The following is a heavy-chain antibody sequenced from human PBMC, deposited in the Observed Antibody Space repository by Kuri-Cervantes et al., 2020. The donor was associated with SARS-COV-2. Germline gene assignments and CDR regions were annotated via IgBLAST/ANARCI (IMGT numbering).Heavy chain of an antibody. CDR3: ARTLYSGYVCDP. CDR1: GFSLTTKDMR. CDR2: IDWNDDK. D-gene: IGHD5-12*01. Sequence: SGPTLVKPTQTLTLTCTLSGFSLTTKDMRVNWIRQPPGKALEWLARIDWNDDKHYSTSLRTRLTISKDASKNQVVLTMTNMDPVDTATYYCARTLYSGYVCDPWGQGTLVTVSS. V-gene: IGHV2-70*04. J-gene: IGHJ5*02.